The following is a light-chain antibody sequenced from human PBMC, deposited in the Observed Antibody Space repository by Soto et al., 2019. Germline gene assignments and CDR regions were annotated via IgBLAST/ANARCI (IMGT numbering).Light chain of an antibody. Sequence: QSVLTQPPSVSGAPGQRVTISCTGSSSNIGAGYDVHGYQHLPGTAPQLLIYGNINLPSGVPDRFSGSRSGTSASLAISGLQAEDEADYYCQSYDRSLSGNVFGTGTKLTVL. V-gene: IGLV1-40*01. CDR3: QSYDRSLSGNV. CDR2: GNI. J-gene: IGLJ1*01. CDR1: SSNIGAGYD.